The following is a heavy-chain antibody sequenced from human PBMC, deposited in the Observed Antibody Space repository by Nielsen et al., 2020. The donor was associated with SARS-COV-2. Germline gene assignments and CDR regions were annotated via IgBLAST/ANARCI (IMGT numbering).Heavy chain of an antibody. V-gene: IGHV4-34*01. CDR2: INHSGST. CDR1: GGSFSGYY. J-gene: IGHJ4*02. D-gene: IGHD2-2*02. Sequence: LRLSCAVYGGSFSGYYWSWIRQPPGKGLEWIGEINHSGSTNYNPSLKSRVTISVDTSKNQFSLKLSSVTAADTAVYYCARGSRPPKRYCSSTSCYKAGIAAGRPYDYWGQGTLVTVSS. CDR3: ARGSRPPKRYCSSTSCYKAGIAAGRPYDY.